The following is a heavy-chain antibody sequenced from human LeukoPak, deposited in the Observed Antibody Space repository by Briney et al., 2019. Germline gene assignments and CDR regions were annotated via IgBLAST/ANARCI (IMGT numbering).Heavy chain of an antibody. D-gene: IGHD3-16*02. J-gene: IGHJ4*02. V-gene: IGHV3-30-3*01. CDR1: GFTFSSYA. CDR3: ARSVGGVIAYDY. CDR2: ISYDGSNK. Sequence: GGSLRLSCAASGFTFSSYAMHWVRQAPGKGLEWVAVISYDGSNKYYADSVKGRFTISRDNSKNTLYLQMNSLRAEDTAVYYCARSVGGVIAYDYWGQGTLVTVSS.